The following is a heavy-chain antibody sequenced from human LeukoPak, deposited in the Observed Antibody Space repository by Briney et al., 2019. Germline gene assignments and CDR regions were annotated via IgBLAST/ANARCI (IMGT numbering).Heavy chain of an antibody. V-gene: IGHV3-23*01. D-gene: IGHD4-17*01. CDR3: ANRRYESYGDFDS. Sequence: GGSLRLSCAASEFTFSSYWMSWVRQAPGKGLEWVSAIVAGGGATDYADSVKGQFTISRDNSKNTLYLQMNSLRAEDTAVYYCANRRYESYGDFDSWGQGPLVNVSS. J-gene: IGHJ4*02. CDR1: EFTFSSYW. CDR2: IVAGGGAT.